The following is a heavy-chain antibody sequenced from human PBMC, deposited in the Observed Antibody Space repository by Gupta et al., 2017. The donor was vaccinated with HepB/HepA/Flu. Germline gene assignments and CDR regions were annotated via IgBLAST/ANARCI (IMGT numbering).Heavy chain of an antibody. V-gene: IGHV3-7*01. CDR1: GFTFNTYW. D-gene: IGHD3-16*01. CDR2: IKSDGSEK. J-gene: IGHJ4*02. CDR3: ARDRMGALDY. Sequence: EVQLVESGGGLVQPGGSLRLSCAASGFTFNTYWMAWVRQAPGKGLEWLANIKSDGSEKHSVDSVKGRFTISRDNAKNSLYLQMNSLTVEDTAMYFCARDRMGALDYWGQGILVTVSS.